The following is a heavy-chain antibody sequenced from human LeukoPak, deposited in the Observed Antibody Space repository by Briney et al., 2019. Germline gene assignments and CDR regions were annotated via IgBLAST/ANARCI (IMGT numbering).Heavy chain of an antibody. CDR3: ASQSRIAADLDY. D-gene: IGHD6-13*01. Sequence: GGSLRLSCAASGFSFSSNSMNWVRQAPGKGLEWVSSISSSSSYIYYADSVKGRFTISRDNAKNSLYLQMNSLRAEDTAVYYCASQSRIAADLDYWGQGTLVTVSS. CDR2: ISSSSSYI. CDR1: GFSFSSNS. V-gene: IGHV3-21*01. J-gene: IGHJ4*02.